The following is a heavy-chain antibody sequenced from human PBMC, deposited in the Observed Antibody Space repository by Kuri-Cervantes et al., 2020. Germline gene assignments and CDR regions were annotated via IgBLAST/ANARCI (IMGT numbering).Heavy chain of an antibody. V-gene: IGHV3-11*04. CDR1: GFTFSDYY. CDR2: ISSSGSTI. J-gene: IGHJ3*01. D-gene: IGHD4-23*01. CDR3: ARSTVVALSLFDF. Sequence: GGSLRLSCAASGFTFSDYYMSWIRQAPGKGLEWVSYISSSGSTIYYADSVKGRFTISRDNAKNSLYLQMNSLRAEDTAVYYCARSTVVALSLFDFWGQGTMVTVSS.